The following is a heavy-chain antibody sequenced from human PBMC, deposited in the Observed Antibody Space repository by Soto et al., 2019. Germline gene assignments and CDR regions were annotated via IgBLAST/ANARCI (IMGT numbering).Heavy chain of an antibody. CDR1: GGTFSSYT. J-gene: IGHJ4*02. V-gene: IGHV1-69*02. CDR2: IIPILGIA. D-gene: IGHD2-15*01. CDR3: ARGYCSGGSCYFDF. Sequence: SVKVSCKASGGTFSSYTISWVRQAPGQGLEWMGRIIPILGIANYAQKFQGRVTITADKSTSTAYMELSSLRSEDTAVYYCARGYCSGGSCYFDFGGRGTLVTVSS.